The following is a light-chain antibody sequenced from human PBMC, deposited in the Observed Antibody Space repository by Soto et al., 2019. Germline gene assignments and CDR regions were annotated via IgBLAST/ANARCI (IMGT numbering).Light chain of an antibody. J-gene: IGKJ4*01. CDR3: QKYNSAPLT. V-gene: IGKV3-11*01. Sequence: EIVLTQSPATLSLSPGERATLSCRASQSVSSYLAWYQQKPGQAPRLLIYDASNRATGIPARFSGSGSGTDFTLTISSLQPEDVATYSCQKYNSAPLTFGGGTEVEIK. CDR2: DAS. CDR1: QSVSSY.